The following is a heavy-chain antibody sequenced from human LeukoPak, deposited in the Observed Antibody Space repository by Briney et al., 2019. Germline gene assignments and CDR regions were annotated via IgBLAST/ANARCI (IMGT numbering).Heavy chain of an antibody. CDR2: IYSGGST. V-gene: IGHV3-53*01. Sequence: GGSLRLSCAASGFTVSSNYMSGVRQAPGKGLEWGSVIYSGGSTYYAGSVRGRFTISRDNSKNTMYLQMNSLRAEDTAVYYCARGIVAFDYWGQGTLVTVSS. J-gene: IGHJ4*02. CDR1: GFTVSSNY. CDR3: ARGIVAFDY. D-gene: IGHD1-26*01.